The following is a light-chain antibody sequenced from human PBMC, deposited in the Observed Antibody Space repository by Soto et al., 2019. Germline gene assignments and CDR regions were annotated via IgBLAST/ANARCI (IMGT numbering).Light chain of an antibody. Sequence: DIQMTQSPSSLSASVGDRVTITCRASQSISSYFYWYQQKPGKAPKLLIYAASSLQSGVPSRFSGSGSRTDFTLTISSLQPEDFATYYCQQSYSTPPTFGQGTKVEIK. CDR2: AAS. V-gene: IGKV1-39*01. J-gene: IGKJ1*01. CDR1: QSISSY. CDR3: QQSYSTPPT.